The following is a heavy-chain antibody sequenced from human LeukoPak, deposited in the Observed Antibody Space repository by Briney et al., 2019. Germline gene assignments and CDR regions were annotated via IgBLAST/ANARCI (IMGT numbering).Heavy chain of an antibody. Sequence: GGSLRLSCAASGFTFSSYSMNWVRQAPGKGLEWVSSISSSSSYIYYADSVKGRFTISRDNAKNSLYLQMNSLRAEDTAVYYCSSWGGLVPAATYNDYWGQGTLVTVSS. J-gene: IGHJ4*02. CDR2: ISSSSSYI. CDR1: GFTFSSYS. D-gene: IGHD2-2*01. V-gene: IGHV3-21*01. CDR3: SSWGGLVPAATYNDY.